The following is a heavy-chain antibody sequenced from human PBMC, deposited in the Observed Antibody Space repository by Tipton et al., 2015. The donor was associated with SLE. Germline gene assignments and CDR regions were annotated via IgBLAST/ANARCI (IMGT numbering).Heavy chain of an antibody. CDR3: TTEDLYYDFWSGYYHLGY. D-gene: IGHD3-3*01. V-gene: IGHV3-15*01. CDR1: GFTFSNAW. J-gene: IGHJ4*02. CDR2: IKGKTDGGTT. Sequence: SLRLSCAASGFTFSNAWMSWVRQAPGKGLEWVGRIKGKTDGGTTDYAAPVKGRFTISRDDSKNTLYLQMNSLKTEDTAVYYCTTEDLYYDFWSGYYHLGYWGQGTLVTVSS.